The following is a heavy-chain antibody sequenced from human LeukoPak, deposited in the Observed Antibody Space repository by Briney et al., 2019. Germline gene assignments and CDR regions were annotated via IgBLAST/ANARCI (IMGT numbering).Heavy chain of an antibody. V-gene: IGHV1-18*01. CDR1: GYTFTSYG. CDR2: ISPFSGNT. J-gene: IGHJ3*02. CDR3: ARDREQWVPLGALDI. D-gene: IGHD6-19*01. Sequence: ASVKVSCKASGYTFTSYGISWVRQAPGQGLEWIGWISPFSGNTNYAQNLQGRATMTTDTSTSTAYMDLRSLRSDDTAVYYCARDREQWVPLGALDIGGQGTMVTVSS.